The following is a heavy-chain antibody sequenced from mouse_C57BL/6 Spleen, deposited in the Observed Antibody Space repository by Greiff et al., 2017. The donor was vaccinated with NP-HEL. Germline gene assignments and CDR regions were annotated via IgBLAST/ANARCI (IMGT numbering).Heavy chain of an antibody. CDR2: IYPGSGST. V-gene: IGHV1-55*01. CDR1: GYTFTSYW. CDR3: AREAFYYGSSYGYFDV. Sequence: QVHVKQPGAELVKPGASVKMSCKASGYTFTSYWITWVKQRPGQGLEWIGDIYPGSGSTNYNEKFKSKATLTVDTSSSTAYMQLSSLTSEDSAVYYCAREAFYYGSSYGYFDVWGTGTTVTVSS. J-gene: IGHJ1*03. D-gene: IGHD1-1*01.